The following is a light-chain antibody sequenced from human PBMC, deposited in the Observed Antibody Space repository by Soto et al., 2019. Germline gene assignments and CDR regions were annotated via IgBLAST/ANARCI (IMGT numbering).Light chain of an antibody. Sequence: QWSLSQPASVSGSPGQSITISCTGTSSDVGGYNYVSWYQQHPGKAPKLMIYDVSNRPSGVSNRFSGSKSGNTASLTISGLQAEDEADYYCSSYTSSSTPHVVFGGGTKVTVL. CDR2: DVS. CDR3: SSYTSSSTPHVV. V-gene: IGLV2-14*01. CDR1: SSDVGGYNY. J-gene: IGLJ2*01.